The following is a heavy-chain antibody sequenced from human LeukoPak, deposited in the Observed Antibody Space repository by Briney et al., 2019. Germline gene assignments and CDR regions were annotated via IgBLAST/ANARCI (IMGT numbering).Heavy chain of an antibody. D-gene: IGHD4-17*01. CDR3: ARDPNGDYIGAFDFQR. V-gene: IGHV3-23*01. CDR1: GFTFSNYA. Sequence: GGSLRLSCVASGFTFSNYAMMWVRQTQEMRLEWVSAIRGSGRHTFYADSVKGRFTISRANFKNTLYLQMNSLRADDSAVYYCARDPNGDYIGAFDFQRWGLGTLVTVSS. J-gene: IGHJ1*01. CDR2: IRGSGRHT.